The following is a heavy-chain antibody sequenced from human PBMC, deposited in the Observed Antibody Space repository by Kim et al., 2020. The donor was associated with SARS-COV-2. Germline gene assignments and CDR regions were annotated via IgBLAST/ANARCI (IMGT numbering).Heavy chain of an antibody. Sequence: TYNADSAKGRFTISRDKAKNTLYLQMNSIRAEDTAVYDCARGFGDSYGTVWGQGTLVTVSS. CDR3: ARGFGDSYGTV. D-gene: IGHD5-18*01. CDR2: T. V-gene: IGHV3-53*01. J-gene: IGHJ4*02.